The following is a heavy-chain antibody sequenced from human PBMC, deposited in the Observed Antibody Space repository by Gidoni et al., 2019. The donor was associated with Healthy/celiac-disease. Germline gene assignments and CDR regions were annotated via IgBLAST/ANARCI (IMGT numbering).Heavy chain of an antibody. D-gene: IGHD6-6*01. J-gene: IGHJ4*02. Sequence: GLEWIGEINHSGSTNYNPSLKSRVTISVDTSKNQFSLKLSSVTAADTAVYYCARGRGDDSSSSGVGYWGQGTLVTVSS. CDR3: ARGRGDDSSSSGVGY. V-gene: IGHV4-34*01. CDR2: INHSGST.